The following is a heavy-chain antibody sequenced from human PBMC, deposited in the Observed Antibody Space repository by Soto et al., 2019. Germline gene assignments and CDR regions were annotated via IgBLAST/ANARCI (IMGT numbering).Heavy chain of an antibody. CDR2: ISGSGGST. CDR3: AKGYFDWLYPFDY. CDR1: GFTFSSYA. Sequence: LRLSCAASGFTFSSYAMSWVRQAPGKGLEWVSAISGSGGSTYYADSVKGRFTISRDNSKNTLYLQMNSLRAEDTAVYYCAKGYFDWLYPFDYWGQGTLVTVSS. D-gene: IGHD3-9*01. V-gene: IGHV3-23*01. J-gene: IGHJ4*02.